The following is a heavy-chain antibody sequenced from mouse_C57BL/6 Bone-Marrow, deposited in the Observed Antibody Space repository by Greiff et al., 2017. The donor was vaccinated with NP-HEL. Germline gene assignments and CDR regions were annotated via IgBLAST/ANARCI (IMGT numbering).Heavy chain of an antibody. CDR1: GYTFTSYW. J-gene: IGHJ4*01. CDR2: IHPNSGST. D-gene: IGHD1-1*01. V-gene: IGHV1-64*01. Sequence: VQLQQPGAELVKPGASVKLSCKASGYTFTSYWMHWVKQRPGQGLEWIGMIHPNSGSTNYNEKFKSKATLTVDKSSSTAYMQLSSLTSEDSAVYYCARRGYYGSRMDYWGQGTSVTVSS. CDR3: ARRGYYGSRMDY.